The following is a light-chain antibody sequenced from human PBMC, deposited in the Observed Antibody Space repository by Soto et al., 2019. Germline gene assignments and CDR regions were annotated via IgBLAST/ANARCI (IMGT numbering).Light chain of an antibody. CDR3: QQYNNWPPYT. J-gene: IGKJ2*01. Sequence: EIVMTQSPATLSVSPGERVTLSCRASQSVSSNLAGYQQKPGQPPSLLIYDTSTRATGMPARFSGSGSGTEFTLTISSLQSEDFAVYYCQQYNNWPPYTFGQGTKLEIK. V-gene: IGKV3-15*01. CDR1: QSVSSN. CDR2: DTS.